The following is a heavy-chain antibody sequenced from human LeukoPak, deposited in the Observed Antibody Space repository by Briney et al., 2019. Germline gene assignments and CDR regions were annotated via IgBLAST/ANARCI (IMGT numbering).Heavy chain of an antibody. CDR2: MNPNSGNT. V-gene: IGHV1-8*02. D-gene: IGHD3-9*01. J-gene: IGHJ3*02. CDR1: GYTFTSYD. Sequence: ASVKVSCKASGYTFTSYDINWVRQATGQGLEWMGWMNPNSGNTGYAQKFQGRVTMTEDTSTDTAYMELSSLRSEDTAVYYCATDLKAFDIWGQGTMVTVSS. CDR3: ATDLKAFDI.